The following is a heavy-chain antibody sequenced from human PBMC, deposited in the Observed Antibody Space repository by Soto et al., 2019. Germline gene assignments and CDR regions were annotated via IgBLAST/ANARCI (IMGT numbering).Heavy chain of an antibody. D-gene: IGHD6-13*01. V-gene: IGHV3-74*01. CDR1: GFTFRDYW. J-gene: IGHJ3*02. CDR2: INPDGRET. Sequence: EELLVESGGGSVQPGGSLRLSCAASGFTFRDYWMHWVRQVPGEGLVWVSCINPDGRETRYADSVKGRFTTSSDNAKTTVYLHMASLRVEDSAVYFCARDSAGPRAFDIWGQGTTVTVSS. CDR3: ARDSAGPRAFDI.